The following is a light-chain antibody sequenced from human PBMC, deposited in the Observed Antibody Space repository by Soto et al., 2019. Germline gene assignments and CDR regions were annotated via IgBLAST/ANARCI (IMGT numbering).Light chain of an antibody. CDR2: DVS. J-gene: IGLJ1*01. CDR3: CSYAGSYV. Sequence: QSVLTQPPSASGSPGQSVTISCTGTSSDVGGYNYVSWYQQHPGKAPKLMIYDVSKRPSGVPDRFSGSKSGNTASLTISRLQAEDEADYYCCSYAGSYVFGTGTKVTVL. CDR1: SSDVGGYNY. V-gene: IGLV2-11*01.